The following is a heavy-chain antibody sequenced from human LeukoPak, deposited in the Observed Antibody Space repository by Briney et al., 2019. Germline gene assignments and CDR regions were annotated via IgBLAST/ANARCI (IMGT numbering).Heavy chain of an antibody. V-gene: IGHV4-39*01. D-gene: IGHD2-8*02. Sequence: SETLSLTCTVSGGSISSGAYYWGWIRQPPGKGLEWIASIYYSGSTYYNPSLKSRVTISVDTSKNQFSLKLSSVTAADTAVYYCARHEDWRSADLWGQGTMVTVSS. CDR2: IYYSGST. CDR3: ARHEDWRSADL. CDR1: GGSISSGAYY. J-gene: IGHJ3*01.